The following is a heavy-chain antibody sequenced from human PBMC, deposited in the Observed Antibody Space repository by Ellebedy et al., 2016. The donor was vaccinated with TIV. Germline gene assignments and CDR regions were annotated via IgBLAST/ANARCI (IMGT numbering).Heavy chain of an antibody. CDR3: ARAGDGRPFDY. Sequence: MPSETLSLTCTVSGGSITTYFWSWIRQPPGKGLEWIGYIHYSGSTNSNPSLKSRVTISVDTSKNHFSLKLSSVTAADTAVYYCARAGDGRPFDYWGQGTLVTVSS. J-gene: IGHJ4*02. CDR1: GGSITTYF. CDR2: IHYSGST. V-gene: IGHV4-59*08. D-gene: IGHD2-21*02.